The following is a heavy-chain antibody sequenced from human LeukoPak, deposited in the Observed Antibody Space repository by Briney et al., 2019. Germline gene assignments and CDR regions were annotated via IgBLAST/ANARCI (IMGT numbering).Heavy chain of an antibody. CDR3: ARDYGGALGARAFDI. D-gene: IGHD1-26*01. V-gene: IGHV4-61*02. Sequence: SETLSLTCTVSGGSISSGSYYWSWIRQPAGKGLEWIGRIYTSGSTNYNPSLKSRVTISVDTSKNQFSLKLSSVTAADTAVYYCARDYGGALGARAFDIWGQGTMVTVSS. J-gene: IGHJ3*02. CDR1: GGSISSGSYY. CDR2: IYTSGST.